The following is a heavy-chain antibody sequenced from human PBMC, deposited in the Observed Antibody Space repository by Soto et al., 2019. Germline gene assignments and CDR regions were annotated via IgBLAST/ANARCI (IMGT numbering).Heavy chain of an antibody. CDR2: IYYSGST. CDR3: AREATMIVVVPRETFFDY. CDR1: GGSISSGDYY. D-gene: IGHD3-22*01. V-gene: IGHV4-30-4*01. Sequence: QVQLQESGPGLVKPSQTLSLTCTVSGGSISSGDYYWSWIRQPPGKGLEWIGYIYYSGSTYYNPSLKSRVTISADTSENQFSLKLSSVTAADTAVYYCAREATMIVVVPRETFFDYWGQGTLVTVSS. J-gene: IGHJ4*02.